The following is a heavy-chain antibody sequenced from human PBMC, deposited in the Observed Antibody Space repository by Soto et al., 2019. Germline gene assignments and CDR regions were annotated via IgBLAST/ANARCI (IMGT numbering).Heavy chain of an antibody. D-gene: IGHD1-20*01. CDR2: ISAYNGNT. CDR3: ARGDNWNYVDY. J-gene: IGHJ4*02. V-gene: IGHV1-18*01. CDR1: GYTFSTYG. Sequence: ASVKVSCKASGYTFSTYGINWVRQAPGQGLEWMGWISAYNGNTNNAQNFQGRVTMTTDTSTSTAYMELRSLRSDDTAVYYCARGDNWNYVDYWGQGTLVTV.